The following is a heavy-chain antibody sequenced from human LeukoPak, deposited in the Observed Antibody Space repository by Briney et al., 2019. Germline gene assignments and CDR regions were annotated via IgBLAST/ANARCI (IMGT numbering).Heavy chain of an antibody. CDR3: AKDGDYGDHIWDY. CDR2: ISGSGGGT. D-gene: IGHD4-17*01. J-gene: IGHJ4*02. Sequence: TGGSLRLSCAASGFIFSYFWMSWVRQAPGKGLEWVSAISGSGGGTYYADSVKGRFTISRDNSKNTLYVQMSSLRAEDTAVYYCAKDGDYGDHIWDYWGQGTLVTVSS. CDR1: GFIFSYFW. V-gene: IGHV3-23*01.